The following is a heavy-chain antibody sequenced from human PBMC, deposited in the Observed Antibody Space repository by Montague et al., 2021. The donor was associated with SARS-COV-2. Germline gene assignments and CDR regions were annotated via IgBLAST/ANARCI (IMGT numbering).Heavy chain of an antibody. CDR3: ARMTPITGLDY. CDR1: GFSLSTSGMC. CDR2: XNWXDYK. J-gene: IGHJ4*02. V-gene: IGHV2-70*11. Sequence: PALVTPTQTLTLTCTFSGFSLSTSGMCVSWIRQPPGKALEWLARXNWXDYKYYSTSLKTRLTISKDTSKNQVVLTMTNMDPVDTATYYCARMTPITGLDYWGQGTLVTVSS. D-gene: IGHD1-20*01.